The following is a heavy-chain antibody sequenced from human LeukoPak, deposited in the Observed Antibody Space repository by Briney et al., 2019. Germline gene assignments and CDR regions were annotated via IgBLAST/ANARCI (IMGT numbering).Heavy chain of an antibody. CDR3: ASYPRSMSMPPFDY. D-gene: IGHD2-2*01. V-gene: IGHV1-2*02. J-gene: IGHJ4*02. CDR2: INPNNGDT. CDR1: GYIFTAQY. Sequence: ASVKVSCKASGYIFTAQYMHWLRQAPGQGLEWMGWINPNNGDTEYAQSLLGRVIMTRDTSTTTAYMELSSLRSDDTAVYFCASYPRSMSMPPFDYWGQGTLVTVSS.